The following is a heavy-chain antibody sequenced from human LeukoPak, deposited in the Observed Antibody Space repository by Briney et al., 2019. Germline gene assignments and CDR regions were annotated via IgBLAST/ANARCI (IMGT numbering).Heavy chain of an antibody. CDR3: ARVGRENTAIIDY. D-gene: IGHD5-18*01. CDR1: GGTFSSYA. V-gene: IGHV1-69*06. J-gene: IGHJ4*02. CDR2: IIPIFGTA. Sequence: SVKVSCKASGGTFSSYAISWVRQAPGQGLEWMGGIIPIFGTANYAQKFQGRVTITADKSTSTAYMELSSLRSEDTAVYYCARVGRENTAIIDYWGQGTLVTVSS.